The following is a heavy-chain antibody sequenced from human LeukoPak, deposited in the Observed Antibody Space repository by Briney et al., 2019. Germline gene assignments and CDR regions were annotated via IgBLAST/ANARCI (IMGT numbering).Heavy chain of an antibody. V-gene: IGHV3-21*01. D-gene: IGHD6-13*01. J-gene: IGHJ3*02. CDR3: ARVGVSDHDAFDI. CDR2: ISSSSSYI. CDR1: GFTFSSYS. Sequence: PGGSLRLSCAASGFTFSSYSMNWVRQAPGKGLEWVSSISSSSSYIYYADSVKGRFTISRDNAKNSLYLQMNSLRAEDTAVYYCARVGVSDHDAFDIWGQGAMVTVSS.